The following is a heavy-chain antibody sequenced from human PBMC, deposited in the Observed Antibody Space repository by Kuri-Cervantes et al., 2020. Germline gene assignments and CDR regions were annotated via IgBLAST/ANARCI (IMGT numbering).Heavy chain of an antibody. D-gene: IGHD3-10*01. CDR1: GFIFSDFA. CDR2: ISFDGSNK. V-gene: IGHV3-30-3*01. Sequence: GGSLRLSCAASGFIFSDFAMHWVRQAPGKGLEWVAVISFDGSNKYYADSVKGRFTISRDNSKNMVYVQMNSLRVEDTAVYYCARDIKSYYMDAWGEGTTVTVSS. CDR3: ARDIKSYYMDA. J-gene: IGHJ6*03.